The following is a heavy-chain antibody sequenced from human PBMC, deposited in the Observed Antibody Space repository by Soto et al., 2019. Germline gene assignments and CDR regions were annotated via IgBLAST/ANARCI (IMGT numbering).Heavy chain of an antibody. J-gene: IGHJ6*02. CDR1: GYTFSNFG. CDR2: ISDYNGNT. V-gene: IGHV1-18*01. CDR3: AGEGYYYGSGNYTPPRYYGMDV. Sequence: QVQLVQSGAEVRKPGASVKVSCKASGYTFSNFGLSWVRQAPGQGLEWMGWISDYNGNTHYEQKFQGRLIMTTDTSTRIAYVELRSLTSDHTAVYFCAGEGYYYGSGNYTPPRYYGMDVWGPGTTVTVSS. D-gene: IGHD3-10*01.